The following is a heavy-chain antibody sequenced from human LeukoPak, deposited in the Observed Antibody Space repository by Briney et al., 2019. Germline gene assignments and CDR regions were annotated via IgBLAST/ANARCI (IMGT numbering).Heavy chain of an antibody. D-gene: IGHD3-10*01. CDR2: INWNGGST. J-gene: IGHJ5*02. V-gene: IGHV3-20*04. CDR1: GFTFDDYG. CDR3: AKAGDYYGSGSDWFDP. Sequence: GGSLRLSCAASGFTFDDYGMSWVRQAPGKGLEWVSGINWNGGSTGYADSVKGRFTISRDSAKNSLYLQMNSLRAEDTAVYYCAKAGDYYGSGSDWFDPWGQGTLVTVSS.